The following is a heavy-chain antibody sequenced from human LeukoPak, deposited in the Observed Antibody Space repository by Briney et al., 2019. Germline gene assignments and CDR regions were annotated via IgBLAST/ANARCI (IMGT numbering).Heavy chain of an antibody. CDR3: ARKSGYCSGGSCYSRWFDP. CDR2: INPNSGGT. Sequence: GASVKVSCKASGYTFTGYYMHWVRQAPGQGLEWMGWINPNSGGTNYAQKFQGRVTMTRDTSISTAYMELSRLRSDDTAVYYCARKSGYCSGGSCYSRWFDPWGQGTLVTVSS. CDR1: GYTFTGYY. D-gene: IGHD2-15*01. V-gene: IGHV1-2*02. J-gene: IGHJ5*02.